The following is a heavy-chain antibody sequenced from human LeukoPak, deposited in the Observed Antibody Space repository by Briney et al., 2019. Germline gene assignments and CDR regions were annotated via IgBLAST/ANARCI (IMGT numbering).Heavy chain of an antibody. V-gene: IGHV1-24*01. CDR1: GYTLTELS. CDR2: FDPEDGET. Sequence: ASVKVSCKVSGYTLTELSMHWVRQAPGKGLEWMGGFDPEDGETIYAQKFQGRVTMTEDTSTDTAYMELSSLRSEDTAVYYCARDRSGTYYRQNAFDIWGQGTLVTVSS. J-gene: IGHJ3*02. D-gene: IGHD1-26*01. CDR3: ARDRSGTYYRQNAFDI.